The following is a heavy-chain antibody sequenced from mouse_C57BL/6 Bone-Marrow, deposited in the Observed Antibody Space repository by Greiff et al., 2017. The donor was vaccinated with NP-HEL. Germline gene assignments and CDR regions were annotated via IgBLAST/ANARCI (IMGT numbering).Heavy chain of an antibody. Sequence: QVQLQQPGAELVMPGASVKLSCKASGYTFTSYWMHWVKQRPGQGLEWIGAIDPSDSYTNYNQKFKGKSTLTVDKSSSTAYMQLSSLTSEDSAVYYCARDYGSSYWYFDVWGTGTTGTVSS. D-gene: IGHD1-1*01. J-gene: IGHJ1*03. V-gene: IGHV1-69*01. CDR1: GYTFTSYW. CDR3: ARDYGSSYWYFDV. CDR2: IDPSDSYT.